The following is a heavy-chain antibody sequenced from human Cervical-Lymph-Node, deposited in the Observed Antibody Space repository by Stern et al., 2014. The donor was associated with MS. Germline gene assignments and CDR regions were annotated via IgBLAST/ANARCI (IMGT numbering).Heavy chain of an antibody. J-gene: IGHJ3*02. CDR3: ASFSGSHSDAFDM. D-gene: IGHD1-26*01. CDR2: VYPGDAGT. V-gene: IGHV5-51*01. Sequence: EVQLVQSGAEVKKAAESLTISCKGYGYTFSSHWIVWVRLMPRKDLEWVGIVYPGDAGTRYSPAFQSHSIILSDRTITTAYVQWSRLKASDTAMYFCASFSGSHSDAFDMWGQGTMVTVSS. CDR1: GYTFSSHW.